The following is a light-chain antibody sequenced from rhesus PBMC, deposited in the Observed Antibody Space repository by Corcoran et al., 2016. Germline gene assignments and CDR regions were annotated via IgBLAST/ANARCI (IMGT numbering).Light chain of an antibody. V-gene: IGKV1-46*01. J-gene: IGKJ2*01. Sequence: DIQMTQSPSSLSASVGDTVTITCRACQSFSSRLAWYQQKTGKAPKILIYSASSLQSGVPSRFSGSKSGTDFTLPISSLQPEDIASYYCQQYYSYPYSFVQGTNVGIK. CDR1: QSFSSR. CDR2: SAS. CDR3: QQYYSYPYS.